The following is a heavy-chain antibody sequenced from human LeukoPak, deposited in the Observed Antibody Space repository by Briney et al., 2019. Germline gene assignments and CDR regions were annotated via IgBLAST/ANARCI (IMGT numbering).Heavy chain of an antibody. V-gene: IGHV3-23*01. CDR3: AKRPHSGLYYFDY. CDR1: GFTFSSYA. D-gene: IGHD3-22*01. CDR2: ISGSGGDT. J-gene: IGHJ4*02. Sequence: GGSLRLSCAASGFTFSSYAMSWVRQAPGKGLEWVSAISGSGGDTYYADSVKGRFTISKDNSKNTLYLQMNSLRAEDTAVYYCAKRPHSGLYYFDYWGQGTLVTVSS.